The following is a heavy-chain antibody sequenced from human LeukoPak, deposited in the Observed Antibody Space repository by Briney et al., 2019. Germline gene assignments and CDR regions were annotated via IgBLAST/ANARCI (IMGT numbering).Heavy chain of an antibody. CDR3: ARDKRDGYYDYVWGSYRSHFDY. V-gene: IGHV4-38-2*02. J-gene: IGHJ4*02. CDR2: IYHSGST. CDR1: GYSISSGYY. D-gene: IGHD3-16*02. Sequence: SETLSLTCTVSGYSISSGYYWGWIRQPPGKGLEWIGSIYHSGSTYYNPSLKSRVTISVDTSKNQFSLKLSSVTAADTAVYYCARDKRDGYYDYVWGSYRSHFDYWGQGTLVTVSS.